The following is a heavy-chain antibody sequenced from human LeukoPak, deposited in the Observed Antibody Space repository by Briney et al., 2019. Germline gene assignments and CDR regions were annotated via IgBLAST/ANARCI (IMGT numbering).Heavy chain of an antibody. J-gene: IGHJ4*02. CDR1: GFTFSSYS. CDR3: ARVDEGFDS. Sequence: GGSLRLSCAASGFTFSSYSMNWVRQAPGKGLEWISYISTSSTTIYYADSVRGRFTISRDNAKNSLYLQMNSLRAEDTAVYYCARVDEGFDSWGQGTLVTVSS. V-gene: IGHV3-48*04. D-gene: IGHD3-9*01. CDR2: ISTSSTTI.